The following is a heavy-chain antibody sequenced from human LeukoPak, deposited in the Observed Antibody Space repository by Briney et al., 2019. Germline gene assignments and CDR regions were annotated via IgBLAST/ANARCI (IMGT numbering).Heavy chain of an antibody. J-gene: IGHJ4*02. CDR3: ARGIVGATTGD. D-gene: IGHD1-26*01. V-gene: IGHV1-2*02. CDR2: INPNSGGT. CDR1: GCTFTGYY. Sequence: ASLKVSCKASGCTFTGYYMHWGRQAPGQGVEWMGWINPNSGGTNYAQKFQGRVTMTRDTSISTAYMELSRLRSDDTAVYYCARGIVGATTGDWGQGTLVTVSS.